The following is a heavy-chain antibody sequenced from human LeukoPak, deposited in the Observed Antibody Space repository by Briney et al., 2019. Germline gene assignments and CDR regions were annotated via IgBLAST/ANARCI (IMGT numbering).Heavy chain of an antibody. D-gene: IGHD6-19*01. V-gene: IGHV3-21*01. CDR2: ISSSSSYI. Sequence: GVSLRLSCAASGFTFSSYSMNWVRQAPGKGLEWVSSISSSSSYIYYADSVKGRFTISRDNAKNSLYLQMNSLRAEDTAVYYCARDLAVAGPGAFDIWGQGTMVTVSS. J-gene: IGHJ3*02. CDR1: GFTFSSYS. CDR3: ARDLAVAGPGAFDI.